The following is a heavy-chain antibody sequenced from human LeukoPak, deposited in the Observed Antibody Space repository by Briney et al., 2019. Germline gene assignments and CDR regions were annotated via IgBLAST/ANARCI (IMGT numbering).Heavy chain of an antibody. V-gene: IGHV4-59*01. CDR3: ARSYGEYIDH. CDR2: IYYSGST. Sequence: PSETLSLTCTVSGGSISSYYWSWIRQPPGKGLEWIGYIYYSGSTNYNPSLKSRVTISVDTSKNQFSLKLSSVTAADTAVYYCARSYGEYIDHWGQGTLVTVSS. J-gene: IGHJ4*02. D-gene: IGHD4-17*01. CDR1: GGSISSYY.